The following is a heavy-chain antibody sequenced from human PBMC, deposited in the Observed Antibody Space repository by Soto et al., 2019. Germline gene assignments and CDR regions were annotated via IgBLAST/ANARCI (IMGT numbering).Heavy chain of an antibody. Sequence: QVQLVQSGADVKKPGASVKVSCKASGYNSTSYGISWVRQAPGQGLEWMGWISPHNDRTKYARRFQDRVTMTTETPTSTVYMELGSLRSDYTAVYYCARDLYYSSGRYFDHDAFDIWGQGTVVTVSS. CDR3: ARDLYYSSGRYFDHDAFDI. J-gene: IGHJ3*02. CDR2: ISPHNDRT. CDR1: GYNSTSYG. V-gene: IGHV1-18*01. D-gene: IGHD6-19*01.